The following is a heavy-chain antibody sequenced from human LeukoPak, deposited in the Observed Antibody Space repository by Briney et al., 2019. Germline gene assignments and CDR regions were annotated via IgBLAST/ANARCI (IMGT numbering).Heavy chain of an antibody. CDR3: AAEIYGGNTDCCTFDF. V-gene: IGHV1-58*02. D-gene: IGHD4-23*01. J-gene: IGHJ3*01. Sequence: SVKVSSKASGFTFSNSAIQWVRQARGQRLEWIGWIGVAGGNTNYAQTLQGRITITRDMSTSTAYMELTSLRSDDTAVYYCAAEIYGGNTDCCTFDFWGPGTPVTVSS. CDR1: GFTFSNSA. CDR2: IGVAGGNT.